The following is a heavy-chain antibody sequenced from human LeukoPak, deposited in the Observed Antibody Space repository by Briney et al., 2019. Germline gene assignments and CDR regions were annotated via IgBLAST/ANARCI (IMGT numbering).Heavy chain of an antibody. Sequence: ASVKVSCKASGYTFTSYDINWVRQATGQGLEWMGWMNPNSGNTGYAQKFQGRVTMTRNTSISTAYMELSSLRSEDTAVYYCAPMEMATTTPFHYWGQGTLVTVSS. V-gene: IGHV1-8*01. CDR2: MNPNSGNT. J-gene: IGHJ4*02. CDR1: GYTFTSYD. D-gene: IGHD1-1*01. CDR3: APMEMATTTPFHY.